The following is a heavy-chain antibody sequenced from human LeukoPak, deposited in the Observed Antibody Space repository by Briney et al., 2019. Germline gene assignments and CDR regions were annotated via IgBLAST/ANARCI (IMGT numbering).Heavy chain of an antibody. CDR2: INHSGST. Sequence: SETLSLTCGVYGGSLSGYYWSWIRQPPGKGLEWIGEINHSGSTNYNPSLKSRVTISVDTSKYQFSLKLGSVTAADTAVYYCARGQEGYSYGYDFDYWGQGTLVTVSS. CDR3: ARGQEGYSYGYDFDY. D-gene: IGHD5-18*01. V-gene: IGHV4-34*01. J-gene: IGHJ4*02. CDR1: GGSLSGYY.